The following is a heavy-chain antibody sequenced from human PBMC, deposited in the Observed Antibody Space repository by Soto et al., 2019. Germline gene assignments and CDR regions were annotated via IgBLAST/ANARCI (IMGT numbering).Heavy chain of an antibody. CDR2: ISWNSGSI. Sequence: GGSLRLSCAASGFTFDDYAMHWVRQAPGKGLEWVSGISWNSGSIGYADSVKGRFTISRDNAKNSLYLQMNSLRAEDTALYYCAKDLVIAATKVGVYYFDYWGQGTLATVSS. CDR3: AKDLVIAATKVGVYYFDY. CDR1: GFTFDDYA. J-gene: IGHJ4*02. D-gene: IGHD2-15*01. V-gene: IGHV3-9*01.